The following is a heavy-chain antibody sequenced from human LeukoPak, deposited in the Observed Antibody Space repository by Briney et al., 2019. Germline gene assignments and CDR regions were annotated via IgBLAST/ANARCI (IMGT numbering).Heavy chain of an antibody. CDR2: IYPGDSDT. V-gene: IGHV5-51*01. CDR1: GYSFTSYW. Sequence: KGGESLKISCKGSGYSFTSYWIGWVRQMPGKGLEWMGIIYPGDSDTRYSPSFQGQVTISADKSISTAYLQRSSLKASDTAMYYCAREDTAMSEDAFDIWGQGTMVTVSS. J-gene: IGHJ3*02. D-gene: IGHD5-18*01. CDR3: AREDTAMSEDAFDI.